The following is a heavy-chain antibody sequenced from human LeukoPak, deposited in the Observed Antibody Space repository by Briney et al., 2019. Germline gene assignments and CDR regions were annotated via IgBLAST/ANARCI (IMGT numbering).Heavy chain of an antibody. CDR2: ISSSGSTI. J-gene: IGHJ4*02. CDR3: ARKRDANYYDSSGYYSIRDY. D-gene: IGHD3-22*01. CDR1: GFTSSDYY. Sequence: GGSLRLSCAASGFTSSDYYMSWIRQAPGKGLEWVSYISSSGSTIYYADSVKGRFTISRDNAKNSLYLQMNSLRAEDTAVYYCARKRDANYYDSSGYYSIRDYWGQGTLVTVSS. V-gene: IGHV3-11*04.